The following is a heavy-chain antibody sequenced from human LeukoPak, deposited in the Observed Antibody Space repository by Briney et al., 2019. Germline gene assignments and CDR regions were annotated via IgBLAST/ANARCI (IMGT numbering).Heavy chain of an antibody. CDR1: GYTFTSYG. CDR3: ARVGDGYNDPFDY. V-gene: IGHV1-18*01. Sequence: ASVKVSCKASGYTFTSYGISWVRQAPGQGLEWMGWISAYNGNTNYAQKFQGRVTITADESTSTAYMELSSLRSEDTAVYYCARVGDGYNDPFDYWGQGTLVTVSS. D-gene: IGHD5-24*01. CDR2: ISAYNGNT. J-gene: IGHJ4*02.